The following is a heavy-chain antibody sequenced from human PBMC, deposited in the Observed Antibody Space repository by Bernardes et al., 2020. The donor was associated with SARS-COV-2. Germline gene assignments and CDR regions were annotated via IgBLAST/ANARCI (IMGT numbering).Heavy chain of an antibody. D-gene: IGHD6-19*01. CDR1: GFTFDDYA. J-gene: IGHJ4*02. V-gene: IGHV3-9*01. CDR3: AKDIRSQWLVLEGLDY. Sequence: GGSLRLSCAASGFTFDDYAMHWVRKAPGKGLEGVSGISWNSGSIGYADSVKGRFTISRDNAKNSLYLQMNSLRAEDTALYYCAKDIRSQWLVLEGLDYWGQGTLITVSS. CDR2: ISWNSGSI.